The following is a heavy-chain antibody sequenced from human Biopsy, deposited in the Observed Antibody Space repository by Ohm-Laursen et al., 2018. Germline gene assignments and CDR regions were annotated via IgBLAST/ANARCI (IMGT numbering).Heavy chain of an antibody. CDR3: STMATF. CDR1: GFPFSKSW. J-gene: IGHJ4*02. Sequence: SLRLSCAASGFPFSKSWMNWVRQAPGKGLEWVGRIKSESDGWTTDYAGPVTGRFTISRDDSKNTLYVQMNSLKTEDTAVYYCSTMATFWGQGTLVTVSS. CDR2: IKSESDGWTT. D-gene: IGHD3-16*01. V-gene: IGHV3-15*01.